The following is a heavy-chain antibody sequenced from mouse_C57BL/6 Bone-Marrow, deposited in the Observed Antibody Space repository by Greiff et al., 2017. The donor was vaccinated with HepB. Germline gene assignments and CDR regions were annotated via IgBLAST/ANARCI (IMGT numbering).Heavy chain of an antibody. CDR1: GYTFTSYS. CDR2: IYPGSGST. V-gene: IGHV1-55*01. Sequence: QVQLQQPGAELVKPGASVKMSCKASGYTFTSYSITWVKQRPGQGLEWIGDIYPGSGSTNYNEKFKSKATLTVDTSSSTAYMQLSSLTSEDSAVYYCARISPYYYGSSYDWYFDVWGTGTTVTVSS. D-gene: IGHD1-1*01. J-gene: IGHJ1*03. CDR3: ARISPYYYGSSYDWYFDV.